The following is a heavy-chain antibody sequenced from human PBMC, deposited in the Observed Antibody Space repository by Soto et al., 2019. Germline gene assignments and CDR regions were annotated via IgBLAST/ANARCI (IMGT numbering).Heavy chain of an antibody. D-gene: IGHD2-2*02. CDR3: AKEIDIVVVPAAIQDYYYYGMDV. J-gene: IGHJ6*02. CDR2: ISGSGGST. Sequence: PGGSLRLSCAASGFTFSSYAMSWVRQAPGKGLEWVSAISGSGGSTYYADSVKGRSTISRDNSKNTLYLQMNSLRAEDTAVYYCAKEIDIVVVPAAIQDYYYYGMDVWGQGTTVTVSS. V-gene: IGHV3-23*01. CDR1: GFTFSSYA.